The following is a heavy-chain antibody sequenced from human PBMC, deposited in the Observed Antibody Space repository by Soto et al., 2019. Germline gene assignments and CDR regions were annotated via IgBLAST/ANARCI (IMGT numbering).Heavy chain of an antibody. CDR2: IYYSGSN. CDR3: ARDLAAAGKGGFDN. D-gene: IGHD6-13*01. CDR1: GDSISSYY. Sequence: QVQLQESGPGLVKPSETLSLTCTVSGDSISSYYWSWIRQPPGKGLEWIGYIYYSGSNNSNPSLKSRVTISVDTSKNQFSLQLSSVTAADTDVYYCARDLAAAGKGGFDNWGQETLDTVSS. J-gene: IGHJ4*02. V-gene: IGHV4-59*01.